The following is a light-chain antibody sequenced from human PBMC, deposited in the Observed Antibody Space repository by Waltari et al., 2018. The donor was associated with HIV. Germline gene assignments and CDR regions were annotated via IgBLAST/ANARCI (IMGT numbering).Light chain of an antibody. J-gene: IGKJ2*01. Sequence: DIELTQSHLSLPVTPGEPASISCRSRQSIVYSHGYNYLDCYLQKPGPSPLLLIYVGSNRASGVPDRFSGSGSGTDFTLKISRVDAEDVGVYFCMQGLQTPNTFGQGTKLEIK. CDR2: VGS. V-gene: IGKV2-28*01. CDR1: QSIVYSHGYNY. CDR3: MQGLQTPNT.